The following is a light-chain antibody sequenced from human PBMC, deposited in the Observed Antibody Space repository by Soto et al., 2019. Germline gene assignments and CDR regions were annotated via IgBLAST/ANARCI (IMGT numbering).Light chain of an antibody. V-gene: IGKV3-20*01. Sequence: EVVMTQSPATLSVSPGERATLSCRASQTVTSGYLAWYQQKPGQAPRLLIYGVSTGDTGIPDRFSGSGSGTDFTLTISRLEPEDFAVYFCQVYGSSSKTFGQGTKVDIK. CDR1: QTVTSGY. CDR2: GVS. J-gene: IGKJ1*01. CDR3: QVYGSSSKT.